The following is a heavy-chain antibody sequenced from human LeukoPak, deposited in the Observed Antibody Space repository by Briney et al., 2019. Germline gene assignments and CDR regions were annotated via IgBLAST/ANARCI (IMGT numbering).Heavy chain of an antibody. CDR1: GGSISSYY. V-gene: IGHV4-4*09. Sequence: SETLSLTCTVSGGSISSYYWSWIRQPPGRGLEWIGYIYTSGSTNYNPSLKSRVTISVDTSKNQFSLKLSSVTAADTAVFYCARVGDAYKRPAWAFDIWGQGTMVTVSS. CDR2: IYTSGST. D-gene: IGHD5-24*01. J-gene: IGHJ3*02. CDR3: ARVGDAYKRPAWAFDI.